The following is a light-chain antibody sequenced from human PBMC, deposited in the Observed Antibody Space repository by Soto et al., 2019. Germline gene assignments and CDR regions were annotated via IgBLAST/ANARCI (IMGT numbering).Light chain of an antibody. CDR2: DAS. CDR1: QTINIW. Sequence: DIPMTQSPSTLSASVGDRVTITCRASQTINIWLAWYQQKPGKAPKVLIFDASSLKTGVPSRFSGSGSGTEFTLTISNLQPDDFATYYCQQYDSYSSGPFGQGTRVEIK. J-gene: IGKJ1*01. CDR3: QQYDSYSSGP. V-gene: IGKV1-5*01.